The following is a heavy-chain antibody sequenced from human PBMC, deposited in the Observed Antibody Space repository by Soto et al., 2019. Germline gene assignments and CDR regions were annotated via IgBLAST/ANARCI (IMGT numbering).Heavy chain of an antibody. J-gene: IGHJ4*01. CDR1: GGSISSGY. D-gene: IGHD7-27*01. CDR2: LYPCGGL. Sequence: SETLSLTCTVSGGSISSGYWCWSRQHGEEGVGEWGRLYPCGGLNHTPPLESRATMSVHTPKHQFPLKVSSVSAADTGVYYCAREHPQSSIWGIDYLGQGXLVTVSS. CDR3: AREHPQSSIWGIDY. V-gene: IGHV4-4*07.